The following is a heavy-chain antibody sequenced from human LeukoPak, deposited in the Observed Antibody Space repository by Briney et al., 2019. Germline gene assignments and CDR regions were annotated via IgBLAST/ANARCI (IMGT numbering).Heavy chain of an antibody. CDR2: IYPGDSDT. CDR1: GYSFTSYW. CDR3: ARHNTRTLDHPHYDSSGYYPDY. J-gene: IGHJ4*02. V-gene: IGHV5-51*01. Sequence: GESLKISCKGSGYSFTSYWIGWVRQMPGKGLEWMGIIYPGDSDTRYSPSFQGQVTISADKSISTAYLQWSSLKASDTAMYYCARHNTRTLDHPHYDSSGYYPDYWGQGTLVTVSS. D-gene: IGHD3-22*01.